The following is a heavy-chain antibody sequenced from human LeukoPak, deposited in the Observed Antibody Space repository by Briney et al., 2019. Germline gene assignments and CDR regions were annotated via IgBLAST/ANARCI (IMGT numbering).Heavy chain of an antibody. CDR3: AKLSSLNNRIAAYY. V-gene: IGHV3-23*01. D-gene: IGHD6-6*01. Sequence: PGGSLRLSCAASGFTFSSYAMSWVRQAPGKGLEWVSAISGSGGSTYYADPVKGRFTISRDNSKNTLYLQMNSLRAEDTAVYYCAKLSSLNNRIAAYYWGQGTLVTVSS. J-gene: IGHJ4*02. CDR2: ISGSGGST. CDR1: GFTFSSYA.